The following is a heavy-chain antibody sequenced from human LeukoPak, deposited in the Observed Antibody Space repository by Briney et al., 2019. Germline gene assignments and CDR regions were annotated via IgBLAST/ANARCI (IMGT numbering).Heavy chain of an antibody. J-gene: IGHJ4*02. D-gene: IGHD1-1*01. CDR1: GGSISSSSYY. Sequence: KPSETLSLTCTVSGGSISSSSYYWGWIRQPPGKGLEWIGSIYYSGSTYYNPSLKSRVTISVDTSKNQFSLKLSSVTAADTAVYYCARHALLQPEDYWGQGTLVTVSS. CDR3: ARHALLQPEDY. V-gene: IGHV4-39*01. CDR2: IYYSGST.